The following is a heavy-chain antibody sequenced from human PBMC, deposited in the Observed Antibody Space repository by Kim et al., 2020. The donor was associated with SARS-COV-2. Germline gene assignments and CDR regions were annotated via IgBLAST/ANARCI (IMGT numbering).Heavy chain of an antibody. CDR1: GGSISSYY. Sequence: SETLSLTCTVSGGSISSYYWSWIRQPPGKGLEWIGYIYYSGSTNYNPSLKSRVTISVDTSKNQFSLKLSSVTAADTAVYYCARGRDYYDSSGNDYWGQGTLVTVSS. J-gene: IGHJ4*02. V-gene: IGHV4-59*13. CDR2: IYYSGST. D-gene: IGHD3-22*01. CDR3: ARGRDYYDSSGNDY.